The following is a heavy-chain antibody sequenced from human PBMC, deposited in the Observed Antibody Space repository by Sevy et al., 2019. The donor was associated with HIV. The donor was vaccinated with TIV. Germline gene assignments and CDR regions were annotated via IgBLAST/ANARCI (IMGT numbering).Heavy chain of an antibody. Sequence: TESLSLTCAVYGGSFSGYYWNWIRQPPGKGLERIGEINHTGSTNYNPSLKSRVTISVDTSKTQVSLKLSSVTAADTPIYYCARAPPIVVVPGAPSWFDPWGQGTLVPVSS. V-gene: IGHV4-34*01. CDR1: GGSFSGYY. CDR2: INHTGST. J-gene: IGHJ5*02. D-gene: IGHD2-2*01. CDR3: ARAPPIVVVPGAPSWFDP.